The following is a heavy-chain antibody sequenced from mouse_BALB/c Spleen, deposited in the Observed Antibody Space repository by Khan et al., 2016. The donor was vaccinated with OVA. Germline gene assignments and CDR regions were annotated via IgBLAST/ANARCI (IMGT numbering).Heavy chain of an antibody. CDR1: GHTFTNYG. J-gene: IGHJ4*01. CDR2: INTYTGEP. D-gene: IGHD2-10*01. V-gene: IGHV9-3-1*01. CDR3: ARPAYFSYAMDN. Sequence: QIQLVQSGPELKKPGETVKISCKASGHTFTNYGMNWVKQPPGKGLKWMGWINTYTGEPTYADDFNGRFAFSLETSASTAYLQINNLKNEDTATYSLARPAYFSYAMDNWDQGTAVTVSS.